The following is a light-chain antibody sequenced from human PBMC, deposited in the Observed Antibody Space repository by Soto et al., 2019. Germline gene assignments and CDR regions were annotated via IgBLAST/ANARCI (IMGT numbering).Light chain of an antibody. CDR2: EVS. CDR3: SSYTSSSTRV. Sequence: QSALTQPASVSGSPGQSITISCTGTSSDVGGYNYVYWYQQHPGKARKLIIYEVSNRPSGISNLFSGSKSCNTASLTISGLQAEDESDDYCSSYTSSSTRVFGGGTKLT. J-gene: IGLJ2*01. V-gene: IGLV2-14*01. CDR1: SSDVGGYNY.